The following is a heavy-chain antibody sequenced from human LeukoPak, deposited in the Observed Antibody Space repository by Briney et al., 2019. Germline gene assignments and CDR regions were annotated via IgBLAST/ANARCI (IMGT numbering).Heavy chain of an antibody. CDR3: AKDSRDGFGPPFWVY. J-gene: IGHJ4*02. Sequence: PGGSLRLSCAASGFTFSSYGMSWVRQAPGKGLEWVSAISGSGGSTYYADSVKGRFTISRDNSKNTLYLQMNSLRAEDTAVYYCAKDSRDGFGPPFWVYWGQGTLVTVSS. V-gene: IGHV3-23*01. CDR1: GFTFSSYG. CDR2: ISGSGGST. D-gene: IGHD5-24*01.